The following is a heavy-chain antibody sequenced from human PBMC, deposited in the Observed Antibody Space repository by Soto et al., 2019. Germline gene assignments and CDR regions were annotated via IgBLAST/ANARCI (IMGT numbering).Heavy chain of an antibody. V-gene: IGHV1-3*01. D-gene: IGHD3-10*01. Sequence: QVQLVQSGAEVKKPGASVKVSCKASGYTFTSYAMHWVRQAPGQRLEWMGWINAGNGNTKYSQKFQGRVTITSDTSASTAYRELSSLRSEDTAVYYCARDMGFGLSDYWGQGILVTVSS. CDR1: GYTFTSYA. CDR2: INAGNGNT. J-gene: IGHJ4*02. CDR3: ARDMGFGLSDY.